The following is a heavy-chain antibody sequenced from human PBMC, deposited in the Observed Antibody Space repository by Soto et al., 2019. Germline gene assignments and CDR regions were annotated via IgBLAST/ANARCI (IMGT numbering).Heavy chain of an antibody. Sequence: EVQLLESGGGLVQPGGSLRLSCAASGFTFSSYAMRWVRQAPVKGLEWVSAIGGSGGSTYYADSVKGRFTISRDNSKHTLYLQMNSLRAEDTAVYYCARRGSGSYYDYWGQGTLVTVSS. CDR1: GFTFSSYA. D-gene: IGHD1-26*01. CDR2: IGGSGGST. J-gene: IGHJ4*02. CDR3: ARRGSGSYYDY. V-gene: IGHV3-23*01.